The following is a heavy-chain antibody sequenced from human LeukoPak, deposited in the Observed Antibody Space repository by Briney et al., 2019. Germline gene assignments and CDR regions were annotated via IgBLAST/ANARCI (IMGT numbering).Heavy chain of an antibody. V-gene: IGHV1-69*04. J-gene: IGHJ6*02. D-gene: IGHD6-19*01. CDR2: IIPILGIA. Sequence: GASVKVSCKASGGTFSSYAIGWVRQAPGQGLEWMGRIIPILGIANYAQKFQGRVTITADKSTSTAYMELSSLRSEDTAVYYCATPCYSSPYYGMDVWGQGTTVTVSS. CDR3: ATPCYSSPYYGMDV. CDR1: GGTFSSYA.